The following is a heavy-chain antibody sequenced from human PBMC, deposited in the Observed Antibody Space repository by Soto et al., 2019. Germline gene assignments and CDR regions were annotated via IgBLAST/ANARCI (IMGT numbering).Heavy chain of an antibody. V-gene: IGHV4-59*08. D-gene: IGHD3-9*01. CDR2: IYYSGST. CDR1: GGSISSYY. Sequence: QVQLQESGPGLVKPSETLSLTCTVSGGSISSYYWSWIRQPPGKGLEWIGYIYYSGSTNYNPSLKRRVTISVDTSKNQFSLKLSSVTAADTAVYYCARHGPLNYDILTGHYWYFDLWGRGTLVTVSS. J-gene: IGHJ2*01. CDR3: ARHGPLNYDILTGHYWYFDL.